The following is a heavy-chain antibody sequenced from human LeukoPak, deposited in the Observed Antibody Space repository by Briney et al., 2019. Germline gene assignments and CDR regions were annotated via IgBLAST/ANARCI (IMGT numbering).Heavy chain of an antibody. CDR2: ISYDGSNK. CDR3: ARVSSWYERGPFDY. Sequence: GGSLRLSCAASGFIFNKHAMSWVRQAPGKGLEWVAVISYDGSNKYYADSVKGRFTISRDNSKNTLYLQMNSLRAEDTAVYYCARVSSWYERGPFDYWGQGTLVTVSS. J-gene: IGHJ4*02. CDR1: GFIFNKHA. D-gene: IGHD6-13*01. V-gene: IGHV3-30-3*01.